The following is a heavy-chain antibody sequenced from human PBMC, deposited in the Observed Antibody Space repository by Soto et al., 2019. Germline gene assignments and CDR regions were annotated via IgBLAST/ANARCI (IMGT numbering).Heavy chain of an antibody. CDR3: AKVGDNDGDPQLDYYYYGMDV. Sequence: ASVKVSCKASGYDVTRYYIHWVRQGPGQGLEWMGIINPTGGGRTKYAQKFQGRVTVTSDRSTSTVYMELTSLRSDDTAVYYCAKVGDNDGDPQLDYYYYGMDVWGQGTTVTVSS. J-gene: IGHJ6*02. CDR2: INPTGGGRT. D-gene: IGHD1-1*01. CDR1: GYDVTRYY. V-gene: IGHV1-46*01.